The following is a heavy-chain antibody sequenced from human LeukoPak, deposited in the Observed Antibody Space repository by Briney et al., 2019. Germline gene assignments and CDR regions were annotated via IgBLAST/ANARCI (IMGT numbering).Heavy chain of an antibody. Sequence: GGSLRLSCAASGFTFSNYAMSWVRQAPGKGLEWVSEISGSGGSTYYADSVKGRFTISRDNSKNTLYLQMNSLRAEDTAVYYCAKGLVVGTVDYWGQGTLVTVSS. CDR2: ISGSGGST. CDR1: GFTFSNYA. V-gene: IGHV3-23*01. CDR3: AKGLVVGTVDY. D-gene: IGHD3-22*01. J-gene: IGHJ4*02.